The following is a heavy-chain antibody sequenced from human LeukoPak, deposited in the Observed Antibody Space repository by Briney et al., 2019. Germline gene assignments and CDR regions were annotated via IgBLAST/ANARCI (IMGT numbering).Heavy chain of an antibody. CDR3: AKSHLRVVVITYYFDY. Sequence: GGSLRLSCAASGFTFSSYGMHWVRQAPGKGLEWVAVISYDGSNKYYADSVKGRFTISRDNSKNTLYLQMNSLRAEDTAVYYCAKSHLRVVVITYYFDYWGQGTLVTVSS. J-gene: IGHJ4*02. D-gene: IGHD3-22*01. V-gene: IGHV3-30*18. CDR2: ISYDGSNK. CDR1: GFTFSSYG.